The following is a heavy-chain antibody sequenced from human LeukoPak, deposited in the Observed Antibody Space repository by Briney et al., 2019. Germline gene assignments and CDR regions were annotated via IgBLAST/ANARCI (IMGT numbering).Heavy chain of an antibody. CDR3: ARTLYDSSGYYWRPNYYYYYMDV. Sequence: SETLSLTCTVSGGSISSYYWSWIRQPPGKGLEWIGYIYYSGSTNYNPSLKSRVTISVDTSKNQFSLKLSSVTAADTAVYYCARTLYDSSGYYWRPNYYYYYMDVWGKGTTVTISS. J-gene: IGHJ6*03. CDR2: IYYSGST. D-gene: IGHD3-22*01. V-gene: IGHV4-59*01. CDR1: GGSISSYY.